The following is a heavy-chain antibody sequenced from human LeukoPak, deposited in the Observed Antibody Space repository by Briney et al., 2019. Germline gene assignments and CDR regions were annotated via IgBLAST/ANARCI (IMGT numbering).Heavy chain of an antibody. D-gene: IGHD4-17*01. J-gene: IGHJ4*02. V-gene: IGHV1-18*01. CDR1: GYTFNSYG. CDR2: VSAYNGNT. CDR3: ARVDEYGDSLPSGDY. Sequence: GASVKVSCKASGYTFNSYGISWVRQAPGQGLEWMGWVSAYNGNTKYVQKFQGRVTMTTDTSTSTAYMELRSLRSDDTALYYCARVDEYGDSLPSGDYWGQGTLVTVSS.